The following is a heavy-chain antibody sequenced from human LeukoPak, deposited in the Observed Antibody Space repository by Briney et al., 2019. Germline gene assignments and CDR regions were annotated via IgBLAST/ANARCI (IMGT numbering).Heavy chain of an antibody. J-gene: IGHJ3*01. CDR3: AKAPNSGGNCYDASDV. V-gene: IGHV3-23*01. CDR1: GFTFSSYA. Sequence: PGGSLGLSCAASGFTFSSYAMSWVRQAPGKGLEWVSAISGSGATTYYTDSAKGRFTISRDNSRITLYLQMDSLRAEDTAMYYCAKAPNSGGNCYDASDVWGQGTMVTVSS. CDR2: ISGSGATT. D-gene: IGHD2-15*01.